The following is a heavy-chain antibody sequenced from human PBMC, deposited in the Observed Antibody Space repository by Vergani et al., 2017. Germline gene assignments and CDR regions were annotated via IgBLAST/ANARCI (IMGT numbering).Heavy chain of an antibody. V-gene: IGHV3-21*01. J-gene: IGHJ6*02. CDR3: ARDGTNDPMVRGVIILDYYGMDV. CDR2: ISSSSSYI. CDR1: GFTFSSYS. Sequence: EVQLVESGGGLVQPGGSLRLSCAASGFTFSSYSMNWVRQAPGKGLEWVSSISSSSSYIYYADSVKGRFTISRDNAKNSLYLQMNSLRAEDTAVYYCARDGTNDPMVRGVIILDYYGMDVWGQGTTVTVSS. D-gene: IGHD3-10*01.